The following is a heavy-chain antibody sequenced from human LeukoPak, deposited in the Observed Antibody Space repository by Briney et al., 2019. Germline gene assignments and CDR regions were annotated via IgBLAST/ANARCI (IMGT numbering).Heavy chain of an antibody. D-gene: IGHD3-10*01. Sequence: SETLSLTCAVYGGSFSGYYWSRIRQPPGKGLGWIGEINHSGSTNYNPSLKSRVTISVDPSKNQFSLKLSSVTAADTAVYYCDRDGSGYGMDVWGQGTTVTVSS. CDR1: GGSFSGYY. CDR3: DRDGSGYGMDV. J-gene: IGHJ6*02. CDR2: INHSGST. V-gene: IGHV4-34*01.